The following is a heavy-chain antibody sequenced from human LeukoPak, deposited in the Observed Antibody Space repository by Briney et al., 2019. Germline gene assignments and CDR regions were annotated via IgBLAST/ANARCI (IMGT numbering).Heavy chain of an antibody. CDR1: GYTFTSYY. J-gene: IGHJ5*02. CDR2: INPSGGST. CDR3: ARDAGVGASWFDP. V-gene: IGHV1-46*01. Sequence: ASVKVSCKASGYTFTSYYMHWVRQAPGQGLEWMGIINPSGGSTSYAQKFQGRVTMTRDTSTSTVYMELSSLRSEDTAVYYCARDAGVGASWFDPWGQGTLVTVST. D-gene: IGHD1-26*01.